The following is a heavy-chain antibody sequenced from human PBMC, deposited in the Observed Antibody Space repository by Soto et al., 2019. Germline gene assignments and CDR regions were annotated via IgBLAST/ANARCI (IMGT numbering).Heavy chain of an antibody. CDR1: GGALSSGDYY. CDR2: IYYTGST. V-gene: IGHV4-30-4*01. CDR3: ASYYDALKRGFSY. Sequence: SETLSLTCTVSGGALSSGDYYWSWILQPPGKGLEWIGYIYYTGSTYYNPSLKSRVTIPVDTPKNQFSLKLSSVTPADTAVYYRASYYDALKRGFSYWGQGTLVTVSS. J-gene: IGHJ4*02. D-gene: IGHD3-10*01.